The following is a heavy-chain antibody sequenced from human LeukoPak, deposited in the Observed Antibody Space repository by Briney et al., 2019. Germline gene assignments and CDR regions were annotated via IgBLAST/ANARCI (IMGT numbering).Heavy chain of an antibody. CDR3: ARDAERYSYVWGGGYFDY. J-gene: IGHJ4*02. CDR2: ISYDGSNK. V-gene: IGHV3-30*04. CDR1: GFTFSSYA. Sequence: PGGSLRLSCAATGFTFSSYAMHWVRQAPGKGLQCVAAISYDGSNKYYADSVKGRFTISRDNSKNTLYLQMNSLRAEDTAVYYCARDAERYSYVWGGGYFDYWGQGTLVTVSS. D-gene: IGHD5-18*01.